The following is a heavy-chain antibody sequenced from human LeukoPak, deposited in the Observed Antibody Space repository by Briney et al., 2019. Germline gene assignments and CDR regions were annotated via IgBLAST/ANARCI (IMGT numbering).Heavy chain of an antibody. V-gene: IGHV3-30*03. D-gene: IGHD3-3*01. J-gene: IGHJ4*02. Sequence: GRSLRLSCAASGFTFSSYGMHWVRQAPGKGLEWVAVISYDGSNKYYADSVKGRFTISRDNSKYTLYLQMNSLRAEDTAVYYCARDFVAFDFWGQGTLVTVSS. CDR2: ISYDGSNK. CDR1: GFTFSSYG. CDR3: ARDFVAFDF.